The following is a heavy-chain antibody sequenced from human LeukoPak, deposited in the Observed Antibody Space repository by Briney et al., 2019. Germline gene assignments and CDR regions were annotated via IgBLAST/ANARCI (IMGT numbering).Heavy chain of an antibody. V-gene: IGHV3-7*05. CDR1: GFTFSDNW. CDR2: IKEDGSEK. Sequence: GGSLRLSCAVSGFTFSDNWMSWVRQAPGKGLEGVANIKEDGSEKNYVDSVKGRFTISRDNAKNSLYLQMNSLRAEDTAVYYCARYFRADSGNYYRSFDYWGQGTLVTVSS. J-gene: IGHJ4*02. D-gene: IGHD1-26*01. CDR3: ARYFRADSGNYYRSFDY.